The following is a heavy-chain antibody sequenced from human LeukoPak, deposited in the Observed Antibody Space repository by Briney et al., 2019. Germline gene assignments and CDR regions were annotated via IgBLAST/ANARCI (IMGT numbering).Heavy chain of an antibody. Sequence: PGGSLRLSCAASGFSFSGYWMTWVRQAPGKGLEWVANIKEDGTKTYYVDSVKGRFTVSRDNAQNSLYLQMNSLTPENTAVYFCARGEAFCDYWGQGALVTVSS. CDR1: GFSFSGYW. J-gene: IGHJ4*02. CDR3: ARGEAFCDY. V-gene: IGHV3-7*05. CDR2: IKEDGTKT.